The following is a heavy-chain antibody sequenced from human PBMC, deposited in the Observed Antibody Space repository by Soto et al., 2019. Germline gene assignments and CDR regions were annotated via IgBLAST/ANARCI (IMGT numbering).Heavy chain of an antibody. J-gene: IGHJ3*02. CDR2: IYAGGGT. CDR1: GFTVSANY. V-gene: IGHV3-53*01. D-gene: IGHD4-17*01. Sequence: EEQLVESGGGLIQPGGSLRLSCAASGFTVSANYMNWVRQAPGKGLEWVSLIYAGGGTYYADSVKGRFTISRDNSKNTLYLQMSSRRAEATAVYYWARQRANDYGAPNAALDIWGQGTMVTVSS. CDR3: ARQRANDYGAPNAALDI.